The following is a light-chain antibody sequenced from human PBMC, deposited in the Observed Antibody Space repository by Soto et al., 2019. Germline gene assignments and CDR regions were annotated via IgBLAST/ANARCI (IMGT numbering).Light chain of an antibody. Sequence: IQLTQSPSSLSASVGDRVTITCRASQGISSYLAWYQQKSGKAPKLLIYAASTLQSGVPSRFSGSGSGTDFTITISSLQPEDFATYYCQQINSYPRTFGPGTKVDIK. CDR1: QGISSY. CDR3: QQINSYPRT. V-gene: IGKV1-9*01. J-gene: IGKJ3*01. CDR2: AAS.